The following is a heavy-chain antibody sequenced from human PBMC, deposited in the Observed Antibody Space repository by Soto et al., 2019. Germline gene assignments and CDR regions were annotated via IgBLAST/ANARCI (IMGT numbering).Heavy chain of an antibody. CDR1: GYTFTSYY. Sequence: QVQLEQSGAEVKKPGASMKVSCQASGYTFTSYYIHWVRQAPGQGLEWMGVSHVGTDTTMYAQKFQGRVTMTRDTSTSTVYMELSSLISEDTAVYFCARESSGTQYFDYWGQGTLVTVSS. V-gene: IGHV1-46*01. J-gene: IGHJ4*02. D-gene: IGHD6-19*01. CDR3: ARESSGTQYFDY. CDR2: SHVGTDTT.